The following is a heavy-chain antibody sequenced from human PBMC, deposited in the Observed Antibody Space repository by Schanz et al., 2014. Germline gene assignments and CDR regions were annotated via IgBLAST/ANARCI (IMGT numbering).Heavy chain of an antibody. CDR1: GFTFSSYA. Sequence: QVQLVESGGGVVQPGRSLRLSCAASGFTFSSYAMHWVRQAPGKGLEWVAVISYDGRNKYYADSVKGRFTISRDNSKNTLYLQMNSLRAEDTAVDYCARGTDWNLHYWGQGALVTVSS. J-gene: IGHJ4*02. CDR3: ARGTDWNLHY. D-gene: IGHD1-1*01. CDR2: ISYDGRNK. V-gene: IGHV3-30-3*01.